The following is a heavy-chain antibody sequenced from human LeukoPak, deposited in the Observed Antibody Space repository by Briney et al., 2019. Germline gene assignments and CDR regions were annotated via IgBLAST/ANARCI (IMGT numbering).Heavy chain of an antibody. CDR3: ARLREDDSSGYSPDY. J-gene: IGHJ4*02. V-gene: IGHV3-21*06. CDR2: VSGTSEYI. Sequence: GGSLRLSCAASGFSFSTYSMIWVRQASGKGLEWVSSVSGTSEYIYYADSVRGRFTISRDNAKNTVYLQMNSLRAEDTAVYYCARLREDDSSGYSPDYWGQGTLVTVSS. D-gene: IGHD3-22*01. CDR1: GFSFSTYS.